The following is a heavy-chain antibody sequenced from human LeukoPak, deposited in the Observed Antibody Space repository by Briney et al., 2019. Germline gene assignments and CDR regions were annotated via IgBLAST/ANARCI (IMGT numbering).Heavy chain of an antibody. CDR1: GGSIRITSYH. CDR2: IYYSGST. D-gene: IGHD1-14*01. J-gene: IGHJ4*02. V-gene: IGHV4-39*01. Sequence: PSETLSLTCTVSGGSIRITSYHWGWIRQPSGKGLEWIGSIYYSGSTYYNPSLKSRVTKSVDTSKNQFSLKLNSVTAADTAVYYCARHGTISSESYFDYWGQGALVTVSS. CDR3: ARHGTISSESYFDY.